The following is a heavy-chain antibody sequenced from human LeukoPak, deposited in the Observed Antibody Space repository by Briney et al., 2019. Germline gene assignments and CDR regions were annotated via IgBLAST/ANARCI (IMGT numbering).Heavy chain of an antibody. V-gene: IGHV3-11*04. CDR2: ISSSGSTI. J-gene: IGHJ4*02. CDR1: GFTFSDYY. CDR3: ARDPNDFWSGYSSFDY. D-gene: IGHD3-3*01. Sequence: GGSLRLSCAASGFTFSDYYMSWIRQAPGKGLEWVSYISSSGSTIYYADSVKGRFTISRDNAKNSLYLQMNGLRAEDTAVYYCARDPNDFWSGYSSFDYWGQGTLVTVSS.